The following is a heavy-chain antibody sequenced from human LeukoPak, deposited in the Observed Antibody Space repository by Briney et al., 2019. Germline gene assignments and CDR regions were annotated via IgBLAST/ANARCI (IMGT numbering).Heavy chain of an antibody. D-gene: IGHD6-6*01. Sequence: SETLSLTCSGTRGTTSRLYMSWIRQPPGKGLEWIGYIYYTGSTNYNPSLKSRVTMFVDMYKNQFSLKLSSVTAADTAVYYCARHTPYSSSSPFDYWGQGTLVTVSS. CDR1: RGTTSRLY. CDR3: ARHTPYSSSSPFDY. J-gene: IGHJ4*02. V-gene: IGHV4-59*08. CDR2: IYYTGST.